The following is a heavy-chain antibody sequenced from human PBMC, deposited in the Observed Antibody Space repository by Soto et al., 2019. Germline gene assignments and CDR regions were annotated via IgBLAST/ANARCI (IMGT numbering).Heavy chain of an antibody. CDR2: IYYSGST. D-gene: IGHD3-16*01. Sequence: LSLTCTVSGGSVSSGSYYWSWIRQPPGKGLEWIGYIYYSGSTNYNPSLKSRVTISVDTSKNQFSLKLSPVTAADTAVYYCARGGDQKAAFDIWGQGTMVTVSS. V-gene: IGHV4-61*01. CDR1: GGSVSSGSYY. CDR3: ARGGDQKAAFDI. J-gene: IGHJ3*02.